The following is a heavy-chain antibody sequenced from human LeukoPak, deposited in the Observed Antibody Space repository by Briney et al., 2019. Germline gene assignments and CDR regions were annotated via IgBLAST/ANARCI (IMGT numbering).Heavy chain of an antibody. CDR2: ISYDGSNK. V-gene: IGHV3-30*18. J-gene: IGHJ6*02. CDR1: GFTFSSYG. Sequence: GRSLRLSCAASGFTFSSYGMHWVRQAPGKGLEWVAVISYDGSNKYYADSVKGRFTISRDNSKNTLYLQMNSLRAEGTAVYYCAKGTEYGMDVWGQGTTVTVSS. CDR3: AKGTEYGMDV.